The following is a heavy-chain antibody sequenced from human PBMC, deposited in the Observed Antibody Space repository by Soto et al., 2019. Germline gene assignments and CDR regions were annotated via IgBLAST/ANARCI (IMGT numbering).Heavy chain of an antibody. J-gene: IGHJ5*02. Sequence: EGQLLESGGGLVQPGGSLRLSCAASGFTFSSYAMSWVRQAPGKGLEWVSAISGSGGSTYYAASVKGRFTISRDNSENTRYLQTNSLRAEYTAVYYCAKGCSSTCCPSSWGQGTLVTVCS. D-gene: IGHD2-2*01. CDR1: GFTFSSYA. CDR3: AKGCSSTCCPSS. V-gene: IGHV3-23*01. CDR2: ISGSGGST.